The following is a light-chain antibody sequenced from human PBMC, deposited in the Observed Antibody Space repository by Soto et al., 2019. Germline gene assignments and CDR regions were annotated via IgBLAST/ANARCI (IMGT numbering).Light chain of an antibody. Sequence: QSVLTQPASVSGSPGQSITLSCTGTSSDVGSYNLVSWYQQHPGKAPKLMIYEVSKRPSGVSNRFSGSKSGNTASLTISGLQAEDEADYYCCSYAGSSTFHVVFGGGTKVTVL. CDR2: EVS. CDR3: CSYAGSSTFHVV. CDR1: SSDVGSYNL. J-gene: IGLJ2*01. V-gene: IGLV2-23*02.